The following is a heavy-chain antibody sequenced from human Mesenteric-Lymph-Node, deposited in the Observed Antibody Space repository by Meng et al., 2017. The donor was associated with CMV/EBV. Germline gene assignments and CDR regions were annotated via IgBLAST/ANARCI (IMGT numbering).Heavy chain of an antibody. CDR2: ISPNTGDT. CDR3: GRGQQTFDP. D-gene: IGHD1-1*01. V-gene: IGHV1-2*06. CDR1: GYTFTGYS. Sequence: QVQLVQSRAEVGKPGASVMVSCKASGYTFTGYSIHWVQQAPGQGLEWMGRISPNTGDTIYEENFQGRVTMTRDTSINTAYMELSSLTSDDTAVYYCGRGQQTFDPWGQGTLVTVSS. J-gene: IGHJ5*02.